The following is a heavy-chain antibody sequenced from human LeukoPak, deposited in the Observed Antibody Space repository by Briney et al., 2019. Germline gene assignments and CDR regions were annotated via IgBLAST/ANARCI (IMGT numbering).Heavy chain of an antibody. CDR3: ARHRGYSYGFDDFNI. CDR2: IYTSGSN. CDR1: GGSISTYY. Sequence: TSETLSLTCTVSGGSISTYYWSWIRQPAGKGLEWIGRIYTSGSNNYNPSLKNRLTMSIEPSKSQFSLKLSSVTAADTAVYYCARHRGYSYGFDDFNIWGQGTMVIVSS. V-gene: IGHV4-4*07. D-gene: IGHD5-18*01. J-gene: IGHJ3*02.